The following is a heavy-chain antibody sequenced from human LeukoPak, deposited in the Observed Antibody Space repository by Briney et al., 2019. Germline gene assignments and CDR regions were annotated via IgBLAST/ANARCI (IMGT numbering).Heavy chain of an antibody. V-gene: IGHV4-61*09. CDR1: GGSISSGTYY. J-gene: IGHJ4*02. CDR2: IYTSGST. D-gene: IGHD3-16*01. Sequence: TSETLSLTCTVSGGSISSGTYYWSWIRQPAGKGLEWIGHIYTSGSTNYNPSLKSRVTISVDTSKNQFSLKLSSVTAADTAVYYCARGGSWGIPYYFHYWGQGTLVTVSS. CDR3: ARGGSWGIPYYFHY.